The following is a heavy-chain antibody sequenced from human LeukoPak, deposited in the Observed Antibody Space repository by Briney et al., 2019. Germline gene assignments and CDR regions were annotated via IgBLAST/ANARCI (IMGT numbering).Heavy chain of an antibody. CDR2: IYYSGST. Sequence: PSETLSLTCTVSGSSISSHYWSWIRQPPGKGLEWIGYIYYSGSTNYNPSLKSRVTISVDTSKNQFSLKLSSVTAADTAVYYCARGTLRDGYNNDYWGQGTLVTVSS. J-gene: IGHJ4*02. D-gene: IGHD5-24*01. V-gene: IGHV4-59*11. CDR1: GSSISSHY. CDR3: ARGTLRDGYNNDY.